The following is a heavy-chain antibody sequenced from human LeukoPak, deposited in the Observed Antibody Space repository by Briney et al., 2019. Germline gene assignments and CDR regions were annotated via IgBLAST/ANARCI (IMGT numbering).Heavy chain of an antibody. CDR2: IYTSGST. V-gene: IGHV4-61*02. CDR3: ARGTYYYDSSGRYPRLDY. CDR1: GGSISSGSYY. J-gene: IGHJ4*02. D-gene: IGHD3-22*01. Sequence: PSQTLSLTCTVSGGSISSGSYYWSWIRQPAGKGLEWIGRIYTSGSTNYNPSLKSRVTISVDTSKNQFSLKLSSVTAADTAVYYCARGTYYYDSSGRYPRLDYWGQGTLVTVSS.